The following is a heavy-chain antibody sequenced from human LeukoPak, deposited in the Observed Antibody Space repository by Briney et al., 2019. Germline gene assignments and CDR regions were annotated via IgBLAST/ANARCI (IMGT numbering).Heavy chain of an antibody. CDR1: GSTFSSYA. J-gene: IGHJ4*02. Sequence: GASVKVSCKXSGSTFSSYAISWVRQAPGQGLEWMGGIIPIFGTANYAQKFQGRVTITTDESTSTAYMELSSLRSEDTAVYYCASGTMVVTWYYFDYWGQGTLVTVSS. D-gene: IGHD4-23*01. CDR3: ASGTMVVTWYYFDY. CDR2: IIPIFGTA. V-gene: IGHV1-69*05.